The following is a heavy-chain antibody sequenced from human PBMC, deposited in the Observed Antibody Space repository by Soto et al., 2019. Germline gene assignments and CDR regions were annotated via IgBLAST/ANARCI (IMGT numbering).Heavy chain of an antibody. CDR3: ARVHDCSGGSCYSWYYYGMDV. V-gene: IGHV3-21*01. J-gene: IGHJ6*02. Sequence: GGSLRLSCAASGFTFSSYSMNWVRQAPGKGLEWVSSISSSSSYIYYADSVKGRFTISRDNAKNSLYLQMNSLRAEDTAVYYCARVHDCSGGSCYSWYYYGMDVWGQGTTVTVSS. CDR2: ISSSSSYI. CDR1: GFTFSSYS. D-gene: IGHD2-15*01.